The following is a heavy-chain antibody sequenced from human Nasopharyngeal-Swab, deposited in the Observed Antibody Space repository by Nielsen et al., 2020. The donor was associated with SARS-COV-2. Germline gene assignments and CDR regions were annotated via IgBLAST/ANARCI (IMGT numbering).Heavy chain of an antibody. D-gene: IGHD6-13*01. J-gene: IGHJ4*02. CDR3: AKDMAAGYFFDF. CDR2: IPWNSNNI. Sequence: SLKISCAASGFTFNDYGMSWVRHAPGKGLEWVATIPWNSNNIGYADSVKGRFTISRDNSKNTVYLQMDSLRAEDAAIYYCAKDMAAGYFFDFWGQGTLVTVSS. CDR1: GFTFNDYG. V-gene: IGHV3-9*01.